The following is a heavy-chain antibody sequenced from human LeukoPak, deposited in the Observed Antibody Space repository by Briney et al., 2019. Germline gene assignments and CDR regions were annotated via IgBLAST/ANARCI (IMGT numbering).Heavy chain of an antibody. J-gene: IGHJ5*02. D-gene: IGHD3-10*01. CDR1: EFTYSTYA. Sequence: GGSLRLSCAASEFTYSTYAMSWVRQAPGKGLEWVSFISGSSGSTYYADSVKGRFTISRDNSKNTLYLQMNSLRAEDTAVYYCAKRADFGGFDPWGQGTLVTVSS. CDR2: ISGSSGST. V-gene: IGHV3-23*01. CDR3: AKRADFGGFDP.